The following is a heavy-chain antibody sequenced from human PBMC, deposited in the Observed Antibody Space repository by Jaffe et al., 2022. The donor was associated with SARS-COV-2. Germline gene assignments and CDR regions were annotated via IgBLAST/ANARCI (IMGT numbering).Heavy chain of an antibody. CDR1: GFTFSSYS. J-gene: IGHJ6*02. Sequence: EVQLVESGGGLVKPGGSLRLSCAASGFTFSSYSMNWVRQAPGKGLEWVSSISSSSSYIYYADSVKGRFTISRDNAKNSLYLQMNSLRAEDTAVYYCARNLAASNYYYYYGMDVWGQGTTVTVSS. V-gene: IGHV3-21*01. D-gene: IGHD2-15*01. CDR3: ARNLAASNYYYYYGMDV. CDR2: ISSSSSYI.